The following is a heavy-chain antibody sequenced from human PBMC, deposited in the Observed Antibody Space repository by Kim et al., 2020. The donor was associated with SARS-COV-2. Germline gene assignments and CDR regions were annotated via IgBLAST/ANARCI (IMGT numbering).Heavy chain of an antibody. Sequence: GGSLRLSCAASGFTFSSYAMHWVRQAPGKGLEWVAVISYDGSNKYYADSVKGRFTISRDNSKNTLYLQMNSLRAEDTAVYYCARGGFYGSGSYYFYYWGQGTLVTVSS. CDR2: ISYDGSNK. D-gene: IGHD3-10*01. J-gene: IGHJ4*02. CDR1: GFTFSSYA. V-gene: IGHV3-30*04. CDR3: ARGGFYGSGSYYFYY.